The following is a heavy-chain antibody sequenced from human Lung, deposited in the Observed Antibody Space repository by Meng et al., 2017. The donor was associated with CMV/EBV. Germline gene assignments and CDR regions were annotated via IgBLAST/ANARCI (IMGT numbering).Heavy chain of an antibody. CDR3: ARVYCSGGSCYSPCDY. CDR1: GYTFSDYG. V-gene: IGHV1-18*01. D-gene: IGHD2-15*01. Sequence: ASVKVSCKASGYTFSDYGIGWVRQAPGQGLEWMGWINSYSGHTNYAQKLQGRVTMTTDTSTSSAYMELRSLRSDDTAVYYCARVYCSGGSCYSPCDYWGQGTXVTVSS. J-gene: IGHJ4*02. CDR2: INSYSGHT.